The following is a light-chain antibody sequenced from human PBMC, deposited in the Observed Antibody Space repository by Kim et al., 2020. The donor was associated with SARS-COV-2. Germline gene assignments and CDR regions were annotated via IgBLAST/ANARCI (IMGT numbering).Light chain of an antibody. Sequence: SLGERGTLACRASQSGSSSLAWYQQKPGQAPRLLVYEASTRATGIPGRFTGSRSGTEFTLTISSLQSEDFAVYFCQHYNNWPLTFGGGTKVDIK. V-gene: IGKV3-15*01. CDR3: QHYNNWPLT. CDR1: QSGSSS. CDR2: EAS. J-gene: IGKJ4*01.